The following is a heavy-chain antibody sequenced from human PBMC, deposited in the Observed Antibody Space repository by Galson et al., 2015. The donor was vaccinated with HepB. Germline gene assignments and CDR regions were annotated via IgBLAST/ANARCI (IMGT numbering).Heavy chain of an antibody. J-gene: IGHJ6*02. CDR1: GGTFSSYA. V-gene: IGHV1-69*13. D-gene: IGHD2-2*01. Sequence: SVKVSCKASGGTFSSYAISWVRQAPGQGLEWMGGIIPIFGTANYAQKFQGRVTITADESTSTAYMELSSLRSEDTAVYYCAREHVVPAATDYYYYYGMDVWGQGTTVTVSS. CDR3: AREHVVPAATDYYYYYGMDV. CDR2: IIPIFGTA.